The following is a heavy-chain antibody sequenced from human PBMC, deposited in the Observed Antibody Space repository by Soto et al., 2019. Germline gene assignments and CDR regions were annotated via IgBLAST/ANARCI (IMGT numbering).Heavy chain of an antibody. J-gene: IGHJ5*02. CDR1: GFTFSIYA. V-gene: IGHV3-23*01. D-gene: IGHD3-22*01. Sequence: GGSLRLSCAASGFTFSIYAMNWVRQAPGKGLEWVSTISGSGGSTYYADSVKGRFTISRDNSKNTLYLQMNSLRAEDTAVFYCYYYDSSGYGYNWFDPWGQGTLVT. CDR3: YYYDSSGYGYNWFDP. CDR2: ISGSGGST.